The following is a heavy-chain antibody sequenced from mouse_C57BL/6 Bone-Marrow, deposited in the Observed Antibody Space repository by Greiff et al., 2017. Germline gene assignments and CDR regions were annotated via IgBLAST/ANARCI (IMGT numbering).Heavy chain of an antibody. CDR1: GYTFPDYY. J-gene: IGHJ2*01. Sequence: VQLQQSGAELVRPGASVTLSCKASGYTFPDYYINWVKQKPGQGLEWIARFYPGSGNTYYNEKFKGKATLTAEKSSSTAYMQLSSLTSEDSAVYFCARRGSSGTFDYWGQGTTLTVSS. CDR3: ARRGSSGTFDY. V-gene: IGHV1-76*01. D-gene: IGHD3-2*02. CDR2: FYPGSGNT.